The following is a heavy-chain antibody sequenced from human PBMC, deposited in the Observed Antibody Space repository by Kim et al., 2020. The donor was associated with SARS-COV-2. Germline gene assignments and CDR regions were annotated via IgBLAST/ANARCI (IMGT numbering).Heavy chain of an antibody. J-gene: IGHJ6*02. Sequence: SRVTISVDTSKNQFSLKLSSLTAADTAVYYCARDRVTRTRDIYYYYGMDVWGQGTTVTVSS. V-gene: IGHV4-59*01. CDR3: ARDRVTRTRDIYYYYGMDV. D-gene: IGHD1-7*01.